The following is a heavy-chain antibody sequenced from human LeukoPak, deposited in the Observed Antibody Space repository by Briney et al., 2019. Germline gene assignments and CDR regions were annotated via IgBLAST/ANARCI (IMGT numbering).Heavy chain of an antibody. Sequence: ASVKVSCKASGYTFTGYYMHWVRQAPGQGLEWMGWINPNSGGTNYAQKFQGWVTMTRDTSISTAYMELSRLRSDDTAVYYCARDRVPAAHYYYGMDVWGQGTTVTVSS. J-gene: IGHJ6*02. CDR2: INPNSGGT. D-gene: IGHD2-2*01. CDR1: GYTFTGYY. CDR3: ARDRVPAAHYYYGMDV. V-gene: IGHV1-2*04.